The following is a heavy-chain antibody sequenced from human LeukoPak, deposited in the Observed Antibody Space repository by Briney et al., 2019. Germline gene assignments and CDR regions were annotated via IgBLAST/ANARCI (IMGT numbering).Heavy chain of an antibody. CDR3: AREGYCSGGSCDNWFDP. CDR1: GGSISSGGYS. J-gene: IGHJ5*02. Sequence: PSQTLSLTCAVSGGSISSGGYSWSWIRQPPGKGLEWIGYIYHSGSTYYNPSLKSRVTTSVDRSKNQFSLNLSSVTAADTAVYYCAREGYCSGGSCDNWFDPWGQGTLVTVSS. CDR2: IYHSGST. D-gene: IGHD2-15*01. V-gene: IGHV4-30-2*01.